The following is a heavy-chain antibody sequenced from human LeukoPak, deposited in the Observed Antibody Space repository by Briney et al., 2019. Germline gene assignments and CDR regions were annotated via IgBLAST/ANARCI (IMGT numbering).Heavy chain of an antibody. J-gene: IGHJ3*02. Sequence: GGSLRLSCAASGFTFSSYSMNWVCQAPGKGLEWFSSISSSSSYIYYADSVKGRFTISRDNAKNSLYLQMNSLRAEDTAVYYCAREITVEMATVDAFDIWGQGTMVTVSS. CDR3: AREITVEMATVDAFDI. CDR2: ISSSSSYI. V-gene: IGHV3-21*01. CDR1: GFTFSSYS. D-gene: IGHD5-24*01.